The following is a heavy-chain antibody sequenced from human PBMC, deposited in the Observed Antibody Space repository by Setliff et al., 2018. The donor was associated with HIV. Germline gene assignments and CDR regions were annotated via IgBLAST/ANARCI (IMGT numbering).Heavy chain of an antibody. CDR2: IYYSGCT. Sequence: PSETLSLTCTVAGGSISSSSYYWGWIRQPPGKGLEWIGSIYYSGCTYYNPSPKSPVTISVDPSKNQFSLKLSSVTAADTAVYYCARHWVDSSSWSLYYYYYMDVWGKGTTVTVS. CDR3: ARHWVDSSSWSLYYYYYMDV. V-gene: IGHV4-39*01. J-gene: IGHJ6*03. D-gene: IGHD6-13*01. CDR1: GGSISSSSYY.